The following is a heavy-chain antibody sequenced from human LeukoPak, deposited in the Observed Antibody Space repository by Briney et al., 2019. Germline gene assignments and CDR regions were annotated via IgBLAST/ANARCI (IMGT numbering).Heavy chain of an antibody. CDR2: ISRNSGRI. CDR1: GFTFDGYG. Sequence: GRSLRLSCAASGFTFDGYGMHWVRQAPGKGLEWVSGISRNSGRIGYADSAKGRFTISRDNAKNSLYLQMNSLRAEDTALYYCAKDMAVATSGPFDYWGQRTLVTVSS. D-gene: IGHD5-12*01. J-gene: IGHJ4*02. CDR3: AKDMAVATSGPFDY. V-gene: IGHV3-9*01.